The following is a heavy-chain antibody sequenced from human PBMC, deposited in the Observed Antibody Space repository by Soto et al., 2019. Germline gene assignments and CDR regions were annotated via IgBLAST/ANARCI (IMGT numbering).Heavy chain of an antibody. J-gene: IGHJ6*03. Sequence: PQTLSLICAISGDSVSSNSAAWNWIRQSPSRGLEWLGRTYYRSKWYNDYAVSVKSRITINPDTPKNQFSLQLNSVTPEDTAVEYCARDRTGDYYMDVWGKGTAVTVSS. V-gene: IGHV6-1*01. CDR2: TYYRSKWYN. D-gene: IGHD7-27*01. CDR1: GDSVSSNSAA. CDR3: ARDRTGDYYMDV.